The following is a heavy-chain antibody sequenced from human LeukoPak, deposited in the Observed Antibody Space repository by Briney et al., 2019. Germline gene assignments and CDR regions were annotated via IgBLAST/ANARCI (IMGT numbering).Heavy chain of an antibody. Sequence: PSETLSLTCAVYGGSFSGYYWSWIRQPPGKGLEWIGEINHSGSTNYNPSLKSRVTISVDTSKNQFSLKLSSVTAADTAVYYCARGAGTAAAGTEYYYYMDVWGKGTTVTVSS. CDR1: GGSFSGYY. D-gene: IGHD6-13*01. V-gene: IGHV4-34*01. CDR2: INHSGST. J-gene: IGHJ6*03. CDR3: ARGAGTAAAGTEYYYYMDV.